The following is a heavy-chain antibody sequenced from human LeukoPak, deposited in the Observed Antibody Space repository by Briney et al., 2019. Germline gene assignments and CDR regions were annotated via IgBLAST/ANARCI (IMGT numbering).Heavy chain of an antibody. CDR2: IYYSGST. Sequence: SETLSLTCTVSGGSISSYYWSWIRKPPGKGLEWIGYIYYSGSTNYNPSLKSRVTISVDTSKNQFSLKLSSVTAADTAVYYCARVYYDSSGYLIDYWGQGTLVTVSS. V-gene: IGHV4-59*08. CDR3: ARVYYDSSGYLIDY. CDR1: GGSISSYY. D-gene: IGHD3-22*01. J-gene: IGHJ4*02.